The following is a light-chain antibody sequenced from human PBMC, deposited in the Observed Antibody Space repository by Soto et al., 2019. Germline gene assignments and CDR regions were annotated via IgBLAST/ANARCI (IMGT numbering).Light chain of an antibody. CDR3: LSFTTSDTYV. V-gene: IGLV2-14*01. CDR1: STDVGRYNY. J-gene: IGLJ1*01. CDR2: DVS. Sequence: QSVLTQPASVSGSLGQSITISCTGTSTDVGRYNYVSWYQQHPGKAPKLMIHDVSSRPSGVSNRFSGSKSGDTASLIISGLQAEDEADYYCLSFTTSDTYVFGTGTKVTVL.